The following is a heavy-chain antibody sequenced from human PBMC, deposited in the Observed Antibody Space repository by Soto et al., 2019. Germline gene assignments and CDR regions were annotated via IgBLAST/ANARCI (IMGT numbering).Heavy chain of an antibody. J-gene: IGHJ6*02. CDR3: ARGTGDIYYYYGMDV. V-gene: IGHV4-31*03. CDR2: IYYSGST. D-gene: IGHD7-27*01. Sequence: SETLSLTCTVSGGSISSGGYYWSWIRQHPGKGLEWIGYIYYSGSTYYNPSLNSRVTISVDTSKNQFSLKLSSVTAADTAVYYCARGTGDIYYYYGMDVWGQGTTVTVSS. CDR1: GGSISSGGYY.